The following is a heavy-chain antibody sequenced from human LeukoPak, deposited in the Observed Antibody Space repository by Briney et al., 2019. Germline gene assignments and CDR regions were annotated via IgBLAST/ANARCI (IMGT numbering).Heavy chain of an antibody. CDR3: ARGKVVTMVRGVIITYFDY. CDR2: IIPSDGST. V-gene: IGHV1-46*01. J-gene: IGHJ4*02. CDR1: GYSFTRYF. D-gene: IGHD3-10*01. Sequence: ASVKVSCKASGYSFTRYFIHWVRQAPGQGLEWMGIIIPSDGSTSYAQKFQGRVTMTRDTSTSTVYMELSSLRSEDTAVYYCARGKVVTMVRGVIITYFDYWGQGTLVTVSS.